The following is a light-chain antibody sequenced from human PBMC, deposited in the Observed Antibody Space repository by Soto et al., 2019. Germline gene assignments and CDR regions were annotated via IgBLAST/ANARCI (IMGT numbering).Light chain of an antibody. Sequence: DIQMTQSPSSLSASVGDRVTITCRSSQSISTYVNWYQQKPGKAPKLLISAASTLQSGVPSRFSGRGSGTDFTLTISSLQPEDFATYYCQQSHNIPLTFGGGTKVQIK. CDR3: QQSHNIPLT. V-gene: IGKV1-39*01. J-gene: IGKJ4*01. CDR1: QSISTY. CDR2: AAS.